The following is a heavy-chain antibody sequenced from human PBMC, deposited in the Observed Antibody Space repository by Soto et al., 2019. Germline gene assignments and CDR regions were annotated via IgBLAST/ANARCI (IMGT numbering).Heavy chain of an antibody. CDR2: ISYDGSNK. Sequence: GGSLRLSCAASGFTFSSYGMHWVRQAPGKGLEWVAVISYDGSNKYYADSVKGRFTISRDNSKNTLYLQMNSLRAEDTAVYYCAKDSHYVFWSGYLDYWGKGTLVPVS. V-gene: IGHV3-30*18. CDR3: AKDSHYVFWSGYLDY. CDR1: GFTFSSYG. D-gene: IGHD3-3*01. J-gene: IGHJ4*02.